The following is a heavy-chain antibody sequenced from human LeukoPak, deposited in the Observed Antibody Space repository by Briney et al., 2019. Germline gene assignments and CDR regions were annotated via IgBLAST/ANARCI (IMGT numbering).Heavy chain of an antibody. CDR3: AKDPSSWYASDTMIVVVASYYFDY. Sequence: SGGSLRLSCAASGFTFSSYWMSWVRQAPGKGLEWVANIKQDGSEKYYVDSVKGRFTISRDNAKNSLYLQMNSLRAEDTAVYYCAKDPSSWYASDTMIVVVASYYFDYWGQGTLVTVSS. V-gene: IGHV3-7*03. D-gene: IGHD3-22*01. CDR1: GFTFSSYW. CDR2: IKQDGSEK. J-gene: IGHJ4*02.